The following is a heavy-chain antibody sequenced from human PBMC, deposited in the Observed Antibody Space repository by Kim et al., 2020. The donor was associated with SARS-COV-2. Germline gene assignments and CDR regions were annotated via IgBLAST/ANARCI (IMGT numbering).Heavy chain of an antibody. J-gene: IGHJ4*02. D-gene: IGHD3-9*01. CDR1: GYSFTSYW. V-gene: IGHV5-51*01. Sequence: GESLKISCKGSGYSFTSYWIGWVRQMPGKGLEWMGIIYPGDSDTRYSPSFQGQVTISADKSISTAYLQWSSLKASDTAMYYCASRGRDYDILTGYYPDLNYIDYWGQGTLVTVSS. CDR2: IYPGDSDT. CDR3: ASRGRDYDILTGYYPDLNYIDY.